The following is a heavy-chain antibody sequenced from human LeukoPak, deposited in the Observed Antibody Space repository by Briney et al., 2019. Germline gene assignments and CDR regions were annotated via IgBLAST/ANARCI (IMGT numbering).Heavy chain of an antibody. J-gene: IGHJ5*02. Sequence: GGSLRLSCAASGFTFSSYEMNWVRQAPGKGLEWVSYISSSGSTIYYADSVKGRFTISRDNAKNSLYLQMNSLRAEDTAVYYCARGGDYGDYGHWFDPWGQGTLVTVSS. CDR1: GFTFSSYE. CDR3: ARGGDYGDYGHWFDP. D-gene: IGHD4-17*01. V-gene: IGHV3-48*03. CDR2: ISSSGSTI.